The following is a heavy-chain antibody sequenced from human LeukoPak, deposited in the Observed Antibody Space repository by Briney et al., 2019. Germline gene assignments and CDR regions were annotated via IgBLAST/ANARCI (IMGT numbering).Heavy chain of an antibody. Sequence: KGGESLKISCKGSGYSFTSYWIGWVRQMPGKGLEWMGIIYPGDSDTRYSPSFQGQVTISADKSISTAYLQWSSLKASDTAMYYCARLALYYYGSGSYTPPDYWGQGTLVTVSS. J-gene: IGHJ4*02. CDR1: GYSFTSYW. CDR2: IYPGDSDT. D-gene: IGHD3-10*01. V-gene: IGHV5-51*01. CDR3: ARLALYYYGSGSYTPPDY.